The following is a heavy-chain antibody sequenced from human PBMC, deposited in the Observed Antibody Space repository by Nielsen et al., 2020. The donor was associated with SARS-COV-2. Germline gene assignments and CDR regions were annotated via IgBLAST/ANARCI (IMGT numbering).Heavy chain of an antibody. CDR2: IRSKADGGTT. Sequence: GGSLSLSCAASGFIFSNALMTWVRQAPGKGLEWVGRIRSKADGGTTDYAAPVKGRFTISRDDSKNTLYLLMNSLRIEDTGVYYCTTNYDVLTGLESWGQGALVTVSS. CDR1: GFIFSNAL. D-gene: IGHD3-9*01. CDR3: TTNYDVLTGLES. V-gene: IGHV3-15*01. J-gene: IGHJ4*02.